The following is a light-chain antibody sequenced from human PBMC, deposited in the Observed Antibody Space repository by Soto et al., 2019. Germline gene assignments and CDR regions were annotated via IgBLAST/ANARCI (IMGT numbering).Light chain of an antibody. CDR2: DAS. CDR1: QSVGSNF. V-gene: IGKV3-20*01. Sequence: ELVLTQSPDTLSLSPGERATLSCRASQSVGSNFLAWYQQKPGQAPRLLFYDASTTITDIPDRFSGSGSGTDFTLTIRRLETDDLGVYYCHQYVSSRNTFGQRTRLDIK. J-gene: IGKJ2*01. CDR3: HQYVSSRNT.